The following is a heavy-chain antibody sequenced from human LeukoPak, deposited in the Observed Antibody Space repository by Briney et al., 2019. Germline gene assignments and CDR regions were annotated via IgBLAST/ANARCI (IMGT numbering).Heavy chain of an antibody. V-gene: IGHV4-59*11. CDR3: AREGYSSDWYGFDY. Sequence: SETLSLTCTASGGSISSHYWSWIRQPPGKGLEWIGYIYYSGTTYYNPSLKSRVTISVDTSKNQFSLKLSSVTAADTAVYFCAREGYSSDWYGFDYWGQGTLVTVSS. CDR2: IYYSGTT. J-gene: IGHJ4*02. CDR1: GGSISSHY. D-gene: IGHD6-19*01.